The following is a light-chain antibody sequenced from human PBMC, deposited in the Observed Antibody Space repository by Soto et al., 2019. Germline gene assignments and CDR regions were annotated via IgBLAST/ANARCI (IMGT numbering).Light chain of an antibody. CDR1: SSDVGGYNY. Sequence: QSVLTQPASVSGSPGQSITISCTGTSSDVGGYNYVSWYQQHPGKAPKLMIYDVSNRPSGVSNRFSGSKSGNTASLTISVLQAEDEADYYCSSYTSSSTLQFGGGTKLTVL. J-gene: IGLJ2*01. V-gene: IGLV2-14*01. CDR2: DVS. CDR3: SSYTSSSTLQ.